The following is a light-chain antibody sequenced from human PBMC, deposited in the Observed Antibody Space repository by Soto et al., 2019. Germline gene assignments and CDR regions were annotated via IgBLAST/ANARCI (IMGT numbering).Light chain of an antibody. V-gene: IGKV3-20*01. CDR2: GSS. CDR1: QSVSNNY. CDR3: PQYGSSPPYT. J-gene: IGKJ2*01. Sequence: EVVLTQSPGTLSLSPGERATLSCRASQSVSNNYFAWYQQKPGQAPSLLIFGSSDRAPGIPDRFSGSGSGTDFTLTISRLEPEDFAVYYCPQYGSSPPYTFGQGTKLEIK.